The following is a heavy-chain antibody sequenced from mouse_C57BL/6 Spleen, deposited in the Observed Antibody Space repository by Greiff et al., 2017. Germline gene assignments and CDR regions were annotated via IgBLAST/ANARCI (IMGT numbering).Heavy chain of an antibody. J-gene: IGHJ2*01. CDR2: IDPSDSET. CDR3: ESLSGTYFDY. D-gene: IGHD4-1*01. Sequence: QVQLQQPGAELVRPGSSVKLSCKASGYTFTSYWMHWVKQRPIQGLEWIGNIDPSDSETHYNQKFKGKATLTVDKSSSTAYMQLSSLTSEDSAVYYCESLSGTYFDYWGQGTTLTVSS. V-gene: IGHV1-52*01. CDR1: GYTFTSYW.